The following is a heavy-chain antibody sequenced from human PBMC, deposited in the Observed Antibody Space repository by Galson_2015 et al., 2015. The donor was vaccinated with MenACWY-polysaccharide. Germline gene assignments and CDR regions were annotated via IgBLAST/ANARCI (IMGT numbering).Heavy chain of an antibody. J-gene: IGHJ5*02. CDR1: GGSLTSAGYH. V-gene: IGHV4-31*03. CDR3: AGIPSTMTSFGWFGP. Sequence: LSLTCTVSGGSLTSAGYHWTWIRQHPETGLEWIGYIFNSGRPYNNPSLRSRVTGSLDTSKNQFSLKLTSVTAADTAMYYCAGIPSTMTSFGWFGPWGQGILVTVSS. CDR2: IFNSGRP. D-gene: IGHD4-17*01.